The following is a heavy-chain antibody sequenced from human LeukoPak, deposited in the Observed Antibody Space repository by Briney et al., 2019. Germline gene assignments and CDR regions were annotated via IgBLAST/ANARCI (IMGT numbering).Heavy chain of an antibody. J-gene: IGHJ6*03. CDR1: GGSISSSSYY. CDR2: IYYSGST. V-gene: IGHV4-39*07. D-gene: IGHD3-3*01. Sequence: PSETLSLTYTVSGGSISSSSYYWGWIRQPPGKGLEWIGSIYYSGSTYYNPSLKSRVTISVDTSKNQFSLKLSSVTAADTAVYYCARALGRFLEWLPEGYYYYYMDVWGKGTTVTVSS. CDR3: ARALGRFLEWLPEGYYYYYMDV.